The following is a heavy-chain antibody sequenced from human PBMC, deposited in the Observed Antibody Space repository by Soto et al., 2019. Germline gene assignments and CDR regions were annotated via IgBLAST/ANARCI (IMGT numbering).Heavy chain of an antibody. J-gene: IGHJ4*02. CDR1: GYIFINYY. D-gene: IGHD6-13*01. V-gene: IGHV1-46*04. CDR3: ARDLAAADY. Sequence: QVQLVQSGAEVKKPGASVKISCKTSGYIFINYYIHWVRQARGPGLEWVALFNPMSGSTNYAQKLQGRVTVTSDTSTSTVYMELSSLISEDTAVYYWARDLAAADYWGQGTLVTVSS. CDR2: FNPMSGST.